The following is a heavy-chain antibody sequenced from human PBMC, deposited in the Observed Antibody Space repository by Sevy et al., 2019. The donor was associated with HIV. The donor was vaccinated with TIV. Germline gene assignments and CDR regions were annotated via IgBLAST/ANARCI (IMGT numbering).Heavy chain of an antibody. J-gene: IGHJ5*02. CDR3: AGGLQAAGIRWFDP. CDR2: ISSSGSTI. V-gene: IGHV3-48*03. D-gene: IGHD6-13*01. CDR1: GFTFSSYE. Sequence: GGSLRLSCAASGFTFSSYEMNWVRQAPGKGLEWVSYISSSGSTIYYADSVKGRFTISRDNAKNSLYLQMNSLRAEDTAVYYCAGGLQAAGIRWFDPWGQGTLVTVSS.